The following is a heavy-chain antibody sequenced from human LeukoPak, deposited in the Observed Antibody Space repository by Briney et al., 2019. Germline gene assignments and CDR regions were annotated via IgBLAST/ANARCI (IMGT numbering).Heavy chain of an antibody. J-gene: IGHJ5*02. Sequence: PGGSLRLSCAASGFTFSAYSINWVRQAPGRGLEWVSSISSSGTYIYYADSVKGRLTISGDNAKNSLSLQMNSLRVEDTAVYYCARDFRYSGSYHHWFDPWGQGTLVTVSS. CDR3: ARDFRYSGSYHHWFDP. V-gene: IGHV3-21*01. CDR2: ISSSGTYI. CDR1: GFTFSAYS. D-gene: IGHD1-26*01.